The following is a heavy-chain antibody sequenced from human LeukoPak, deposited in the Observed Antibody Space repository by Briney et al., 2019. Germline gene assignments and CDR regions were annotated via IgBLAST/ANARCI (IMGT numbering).Heavy chain of an antibody. CDR1: GFSFSSYW. Sequence: GGSLRLSCAAPGFSFSSYWMHWVRQAPGKGLVWVSHFNSDGTATNYADSERGRFTITGDNAKNTLYLQIYSRRRAGTAIYYCAVGRGYDIFDYWGQGTLVTVSS. D-gene: IGHD3-9*01. V-gene: IGHV3-74*01. J-gene: IGHJ4*02. CDR2: FNSDGTAT. CDR3: AVGRGYDIFDY.